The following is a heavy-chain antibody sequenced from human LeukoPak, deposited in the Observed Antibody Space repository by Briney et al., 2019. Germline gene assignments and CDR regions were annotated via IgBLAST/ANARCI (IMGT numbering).Heavy chain of an antibody. Sequence: SETLSLTCTVSGGFVSSNYYWGWIRQPPGKGLEWIGTIYYSGTTYYNPSLKSRVTISVDTSKNQFSLKLSSVTAADTAVYYCARGGYTSYYYYMDVWGEGTTVTVSS. V-gene: IGHV4-39*07. CDR3: ARGGYTSYYYYMDV. J-gene: IGHJ6*03. CDR2: IYYSGTT. CDR1: GGFVSSNYY. D-gene: IGHD5-18*01.